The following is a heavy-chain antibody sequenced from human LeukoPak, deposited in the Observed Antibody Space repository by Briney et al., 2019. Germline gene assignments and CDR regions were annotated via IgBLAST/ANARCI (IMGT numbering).Heavy chain of an antibody. D-gene: IGHD6-6*01. V-gene: IGHV4-59*08. Sequence: SETLSLTCTVSGGSISSYYWSWIRQPPGKGLEWIGYIYYSGSTNYNPSLKSRVTISVDTSKNQFSLKLSSVTAADTAVYYCARLYSSSVPLYWGQGTLVTVSS. CDR3: ARLYSSSVPLY. J-gene: IGHJ4*02. CDR2: IYYSGST. CDR1: GGSISSYY.